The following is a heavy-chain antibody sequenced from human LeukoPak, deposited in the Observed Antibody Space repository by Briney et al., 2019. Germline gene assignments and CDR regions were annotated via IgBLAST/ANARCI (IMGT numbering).Heavy chain of an antibody. V-gene: IGHV3-73*01. J-gene: IGHJ4*02. CDR2: IRSKANSYAT. CDR1: GFTFSGSA. Sequence: GGSLRLSCAASGFTFSGSAMHWVRQASGKGLEWVGRIRSKANSYATAYAASVKGRFTISRDDSKNTAYLQMNSLKTEDTAVYYRTRHDNWNYVEDYWGQGTLVTASS. CDR3: TRHDNWNYVEDY. D-gene: IGHD1-7*01.